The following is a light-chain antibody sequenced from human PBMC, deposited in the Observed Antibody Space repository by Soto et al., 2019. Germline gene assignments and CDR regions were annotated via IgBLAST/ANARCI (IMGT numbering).Light chain of an antibody. CDR3: QQYGSSGT. CDR2: GAS. J-gene: IGKJ1*01. V-gene: IGKV3-20*01. CDR1: QSVGSN. Sequence: EIVMTQSPATLSVSPGERVTLSCRASQSVGSNLAWYQQKPGQAPRVLIYGASSRATGIPDRFSGSGSGTDFTLTISRLEPEDFAVYYCQQYGSSGTFGQGTKVDIK.